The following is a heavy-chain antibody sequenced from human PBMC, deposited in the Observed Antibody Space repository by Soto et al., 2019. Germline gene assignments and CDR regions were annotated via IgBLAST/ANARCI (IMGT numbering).Heavy chain of an antibody. V-gene: IGHV3-30*03. D-gene: IGHD2-8*02. J-gene: IGHJ4*02. CDR3: TGEVASGY. CDR1: GFTVSTYG. Sequence: QVQLVESGGGVVQPGRSLRLSCAVSGFTVSTYGMHWVRQAPGKGLEWVAVISRDGGTKYYADSVKGRFTISRDNSRNTLFLEMNSLRGDDMPVYYFTGEVASGYWGQGTLVTVSS. CDR2: ISRDGGTK.